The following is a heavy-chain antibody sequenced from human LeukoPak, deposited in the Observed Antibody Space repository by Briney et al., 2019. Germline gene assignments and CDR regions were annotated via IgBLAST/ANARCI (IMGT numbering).Heavy chain of an antibody. V-gene: IGHV3-33*05. CDR1: GFIFSDYG. CDR2: IAHDGSRQ. J-gene: IGHJ1*01. CDR3: ATYSSLNRREFQF. Sequence: GGSLRLSCETSGFIFSDYGMHWVRQAPGKGLEWLSGIAHDGSRQHYADSVKGRFFISRDNSKNSLYLQMNSLRAEDTAVYYCATYSSLNRREFQFWGQGTLLTVSS. D-gene: IGHD3-22*01.